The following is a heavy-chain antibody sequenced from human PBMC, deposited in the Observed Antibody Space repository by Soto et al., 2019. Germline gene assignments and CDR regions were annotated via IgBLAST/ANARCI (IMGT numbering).Heavy chain of an antibody. J-gene: IGHJ4*02. CDR3: ARDSHVGSGWQLTANY. V-gene: IGHV3-33*01. Sequence: GGSLRLSCAASGFTFSSYGMHWVRQAPGKGLEWVAVIWYDGSNKYYAESVKGRFTISRDNSKNTLYLQMNSLRAEDTAVYYCARDSHVGSGWQLTANYWGQGTLVTVSS. D-gene: IGHD6-19*01. CDR2: IWYDGSNK. CDR1: GFTFSSYG.